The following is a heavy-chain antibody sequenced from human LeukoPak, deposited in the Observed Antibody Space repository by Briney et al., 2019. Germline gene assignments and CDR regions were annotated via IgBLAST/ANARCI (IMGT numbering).Heavy chain of an antibody. CDR1: GFTFSSYG. J-gene: IGHJ4*02. CDR2: ISGSGSGGST. Sequence: QSGGSLRLSCAASGFTFSSYGMHWVRQAPGKGLEWVSSISGSGSGGSTYYADSVKGRFTISRDNSKNTLYLQMNSLRAEDTAVYYCAKSGYNRFDYWGQGTLVTVSS. D-gene: IGHD5-24*01. V-gene: IGHV3-23*01. CDR3: AKSGYNRFDY.